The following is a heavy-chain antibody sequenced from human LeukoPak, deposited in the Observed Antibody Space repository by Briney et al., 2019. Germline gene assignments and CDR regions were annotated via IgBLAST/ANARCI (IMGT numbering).Heavy chain of an antibody. CDR2: IYPGDSDT. Sequence: GESLKISCKGSGYSFTSYWIGWVRQMPGKGLEWMGIIYPGDSDTRYSPSFQGQVTISADKSISTAYLQWSSLKASDTAMYYCARHRLPNDYGDYFDYRGQGTLVTVSS. CDR1: GYSFTSYW. CDR3: ARHRLPNDYGDYFDY. V-gene: IGHV5-51*01. J-gene: IGHJ4*02. D-gene: IGHD4-17*01.